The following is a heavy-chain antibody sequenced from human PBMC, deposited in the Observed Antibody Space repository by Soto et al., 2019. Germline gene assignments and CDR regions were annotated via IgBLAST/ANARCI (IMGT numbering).Heavy chain of an antibody. V-gene: IGHV1-69*06. D-gene: IGHD2-15*01. CDR2: IIPIFGTA. Sequence: QVQLVQSGAEVKKPGSSVKVSCKASGGTFSSYAISWVRQAPGQGLEWMGGIIPIFGTANYAQKFQGRVTITADKSTSTAYMELSSLRTENKAVYYCARDGLLKYYGMDVWGQGTTVTVCS. J-gene: IGHJ6*01. CDR3: ARDGLLKYYGMDV. CDR1: GGTFSSYA.